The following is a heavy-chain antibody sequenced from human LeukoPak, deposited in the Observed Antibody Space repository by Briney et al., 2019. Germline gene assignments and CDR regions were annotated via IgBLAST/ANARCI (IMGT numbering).Heavy chain of an antibody. CDR2: INPNSGGT. Sequence: GASVKVSCKASGYTFTGCYMHWVRQAPGQGLEWMGWINPNSGGTNYAQKFQGRVTMTRDTSISTAYMELSRLRSDDTAVYYCARSGRITMIVVVTPFDYWGQGTLVTVSS. CDR1: GYTFTGCY. V-gene: IGHV1-2*02. J-gene: IGHJ4*02. D-gene: IGHD3-22*01. CDR3: ARSGRITMIVVVTPFDY.